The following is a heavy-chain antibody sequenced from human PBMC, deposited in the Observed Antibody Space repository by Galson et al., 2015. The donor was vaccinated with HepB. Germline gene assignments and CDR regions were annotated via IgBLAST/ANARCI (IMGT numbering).Heavy chain of an antibody. CDR2: ISAYNGNT. J-gene: IGHJ2*01. Sequence: SVKVSCKASGYTFSTYGISWVRQAPGQGLEWMGWISAYNGNTNYAQNLQGRVTMTTDTSTSTAYMELRSLRSDDTAVYYCARDQGRWLTSKYFDIWGRGTLVTVSS. CDR1: GYTFSTYG. V-gene: IGHV1-18*01. CDR3: ARDQGRWLTSKYFDI. D-gene: IGHD6-19*01.